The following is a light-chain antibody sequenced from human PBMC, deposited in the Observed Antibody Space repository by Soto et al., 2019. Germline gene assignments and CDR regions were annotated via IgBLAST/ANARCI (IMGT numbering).Light chain of an antibody. CDR1: QGISSY. CDR3: LQDYSYPLT. CDR2: AAS. J-gene: IGKJ4*01. Sequence: DMQLTQSPSFLSASVGDRVSMTCRASQGISSYLAWYQQKPGKAPKLLIYAASTLQSGVPSRFSGGVSGTDFTLTISSLQPDDFATYYCLQDYSYPLTFGGGTKVDIK. V-gene: IGKV1-9*01.